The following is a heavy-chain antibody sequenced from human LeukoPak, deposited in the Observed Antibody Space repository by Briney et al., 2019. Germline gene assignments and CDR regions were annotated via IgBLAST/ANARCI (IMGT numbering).Heavy chain of an antibody. D-gene: IGHD3-16*02. Sequence: KPSETLSLTCTVSGGSISSGGYYWSWIRQHPGKGLEWIGYIYYSGSTYYNPSLKSRVTISVDTSKNQFSLKLSSVTAADTAVYYCARVTPDLPYVWGSYRYPGYFDYWGQGTLVTVSS. CDR3: ARVTPDLPYVWGSYRYPGYFDY. V-gene: IGHV4-31*03. J-gene: IGHJ4*02. CDR2: IYYSGST. CDR1: GGSISSGGYY.